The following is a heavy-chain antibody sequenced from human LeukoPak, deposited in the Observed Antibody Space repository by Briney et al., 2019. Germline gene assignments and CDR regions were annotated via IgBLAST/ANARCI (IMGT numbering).Heavy chain of an antibody. Sequence: GGSLRLSCAASGFTSSSYAMSWVRQAPGKGLEWVSAISGSGGSTYYADSVKGRFTISRDNSKNTLYLQMNSLRAEDTAVYYCAKGSYYYDSSGYAGGYYFDYWGQGTLVTVSS. CDR3: AKGSYYYDSSGYAGGYYFDY. J-gene: IGHJ4*02. D-gene: IGHD3-22*01. CDR1: GFTSSSYA. V-gene: IGHV3-23*01. CDR2: ISGSGGST.